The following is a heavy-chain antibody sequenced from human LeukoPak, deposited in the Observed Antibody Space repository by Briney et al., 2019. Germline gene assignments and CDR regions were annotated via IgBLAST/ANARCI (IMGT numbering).Heavy chain of an antibody. D-gene: IGHD3-3*01. CDR2: ISSSSRNT. J-gene: IGHJ4*02. CDR1: GFTFSDYY. Sequence: PGGSLRLSCAASGFTFSDYYMSWIRQAPGKGLEWVSYISSSSRNTNYADSVKGRFTISRDNAKNSPYLQMNSLRAEDTAVYYCARDPSYDFWSGYYSYFDYWGQGTLVTVSS. CDR3: ARDPSYDFWSGYYSYFDY. V-gene: IGHV3-11*06.